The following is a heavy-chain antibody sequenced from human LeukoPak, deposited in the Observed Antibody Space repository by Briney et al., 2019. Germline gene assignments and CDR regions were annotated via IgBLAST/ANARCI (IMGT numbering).Heavy chain of an antibody. D-gene: IGHD3-10*01. J-gene: IGHJ4*02. CDR2: INPNSGGT. CDR3: ARGRAGDNFDY. CDR1: GYTFTGYF. V-gene: IGHV1-2*02. Sequence: GASVKVSCKTSGYTFTGYFIHWVRQAPGQGLEWMGWINPNSGGTSNLQKFQGRVAMTRDTSIRTAYMDLSRLRSDDTAVYYCARGRAGDNFDYWGQGTLVTVSS.